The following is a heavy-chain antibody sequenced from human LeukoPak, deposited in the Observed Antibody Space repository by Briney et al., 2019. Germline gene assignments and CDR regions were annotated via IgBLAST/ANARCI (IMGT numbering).Heavy chain of an antibody. Sequence: ASVKVSCKXFGNTFTDYYMHWVRQAPGQGLERMGWINPNNGGTNYSQKFQGRVTMTRDTSISTVYMELSRLRSDDTAVYYCARTICALRDYYYYMDVWGKGTTVIVSS. V-gene: IGHV1-2*02. J-gene: IGHJ6*03. CDR1: GNTFTDYY. CDR2: INPNNGGT. CDR3: ARTICALRDYYYYMDV. D-gene: IGHD5-24*01.